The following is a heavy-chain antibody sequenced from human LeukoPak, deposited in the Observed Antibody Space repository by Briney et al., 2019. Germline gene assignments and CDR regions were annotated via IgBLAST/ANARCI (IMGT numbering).Heavy chain of an antibody. Sequence: GRSLRLSCTASGFTFDDYAMHWVRQAPGKGPEWVSGISWNSGSVGYADSVRGRFTISRDNAKNSLYLQMNSLRAEDTALYYCAKDIGGCGGKSDYWGQGILVTVSS. CDR3: AKDIGGCGGKSDY. D-gene: IGHD4-23*01. CDR2: ISWNSGSV. J-gene: IGHJ4*02. V-gene: IGHV3-9*01. CDR1: GFTFDDYA.